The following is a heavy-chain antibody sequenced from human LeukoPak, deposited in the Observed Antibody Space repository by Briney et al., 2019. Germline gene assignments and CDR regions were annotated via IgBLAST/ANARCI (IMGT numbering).Heavy chain of an antibody. V-gene: IGHV3-20*04. J-gene: IGHJ3*02. CDR2: INWNGGST. Sequence: PGGSLRLSCAASGFTFDDYGMSWVRQAPGKGLEWVSGINWNGGSTGYADSVKGRFTISRDNAKNSLYLQMNSPRAEETALYYCARDPRWIDAFDIWGQGTMVTVSS. CDR3: ARDPRWIDAFDI. D-gene: IGHD4-23*01. CDR1: GFTFDDYG.